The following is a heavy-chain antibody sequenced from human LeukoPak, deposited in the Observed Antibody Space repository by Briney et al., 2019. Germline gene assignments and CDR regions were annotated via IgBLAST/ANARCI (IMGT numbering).Heavy chain of an antibody. Sequence: ASVKVSCKASGYTFTSYYMHWVRQAPGQGLEWMGIINPSGGSTSYAQKFQGRVTMTRDTSTSTVYMELSSLRSEDTAAYYCARERGGHYYDYWGQGTLVTVSS. J-gene: IGHJ4*02. CDR1: GYTFTSYY. V-gene: IGHV1-46*01. D-gene: IGHD3-16*01. CDR3: ARERGGHYYDY. CDR2: INPSGGST.